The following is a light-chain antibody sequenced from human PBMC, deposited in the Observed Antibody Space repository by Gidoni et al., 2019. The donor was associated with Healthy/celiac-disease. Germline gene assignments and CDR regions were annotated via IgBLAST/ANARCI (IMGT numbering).Light chain of an antibody. CDR2: LGS. CDR3: MQALQTPVFT. Sequence: IVMTQSPRSLPVTPGEPASISCRSSQSLLHSNGYNYLDWYLQKPGQSPQLLIYLGSNRASGVPDRFSGSGSGTDFTLKISRVEAEDVGVYYCMQALQTPVFTFGPGTKVDIK. J-gene: IGKJ3*01. CDR1: QSLLHSNGYNY. V-gene: IGKV2-28*01.